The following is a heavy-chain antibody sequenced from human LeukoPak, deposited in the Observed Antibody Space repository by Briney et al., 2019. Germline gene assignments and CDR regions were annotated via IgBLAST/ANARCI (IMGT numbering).Heavy chain of an antibody. J-gene: IGHJ4*02. CDR3: ARGRAAAGAGY. CDR1: GFTFSSYS. V-gene: IGHV3-48*01. D-gene: IGHD6-13*01. CDR2: ISSSSSTI. Sequence: GGSLRLSCAASGFTFSSYSMNWVRQAPGKGLEWVSYISSSSSTIYYADSVKGRFTISRDNAKNSPYLQMNSLRAEDTAVYYCARGRAAAGAGYWGQGTLVTVSS.